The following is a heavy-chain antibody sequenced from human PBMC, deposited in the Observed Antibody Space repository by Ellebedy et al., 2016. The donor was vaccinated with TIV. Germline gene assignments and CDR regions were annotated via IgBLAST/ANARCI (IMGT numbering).Heavy chain of an antibody. CDR3: ARSGFSTFDFDY. CDR1: GYSIGSGYY. D-gene: IGHD6-13*01. V-gene: IGHV4-38-2*01. J-gene: IGHJ4*02. CDR2: AYHFENTDYN. Sequence: SETLSLTCALSGYSIGSGYYWGWIRLPPGTSLAWIGSAYHFENTDYNYYNPSLKSRVTVSGDTSNNHFSLNLTSLTAADTAVYYCARSGFSTFDFDYWGQGSQVTVSS.